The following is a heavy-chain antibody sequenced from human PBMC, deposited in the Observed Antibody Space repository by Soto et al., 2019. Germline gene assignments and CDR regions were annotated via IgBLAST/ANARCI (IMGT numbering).Heavy chain of an antibody. V-gene: IGHV1-69*13. CDR2: LIPIFGTA. Sequence: EALVKVSCKASGGTFSSYAISWVRQAPRQGLEWMGGLIPIFGTANYAQKFQGRVTITADDSTSTAYMELSSLRSEDTSVYYCATDRYYYDSSGYYYPYGLDVWGQGTTVTVSS. CDR3: ATDRYYYDSSGYYYPYGLDV. J-gene: IGHJ6*02. CDR1: GGTFSSYA. D-gene: IGHD3-22*01.